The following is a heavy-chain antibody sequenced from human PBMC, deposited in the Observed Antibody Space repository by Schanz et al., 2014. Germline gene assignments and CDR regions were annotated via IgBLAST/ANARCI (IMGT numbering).Heavy chain of an antibody. J-gene: IGHJ4*02. CDR3: ARAHGNNWYGKGLDY. D-gene: IGHD1-1*01. CDR1: GFTVSSNH. CDR2: MSYDGSIK. Sequence: VQLLESGGGLVQPGGSLRLSCAVSGFTVSSNHMSWVRQAPGKGLEWVAAMSYDGSIKYYGDSVKGRFTISRDNSKNTLYLQMNSLRADDTAVYFCARAHGNNWYGKGLDYWGQGTQVTVSS. V-gene: IGHV3-33*08.